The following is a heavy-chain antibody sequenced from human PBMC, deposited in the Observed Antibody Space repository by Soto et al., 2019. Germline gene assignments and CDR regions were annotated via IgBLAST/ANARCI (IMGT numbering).Heavy chain of an antibody. CDR2: INPNSGGT. V-gene: IGHV1-2*04. CDR3: ARGGSATLLSFYYYYGMDV. Sequence: GASVKVSCKASGYTFTGYYMHWVRQAPGQGLEWMGWINPNSGGTNYAQKFQGWVTMTGDTSISTAYMELSRLRSDDTAVYYCARGGSATLLSFYYYYGMDVWGQGTTVTVSS. J-gene: IGHJ6*02. CDR1: GYTFTGYY. D-gene: IGHD3-10*01.